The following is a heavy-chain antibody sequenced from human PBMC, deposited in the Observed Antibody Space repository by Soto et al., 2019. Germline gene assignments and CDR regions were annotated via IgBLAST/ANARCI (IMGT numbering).Heavy chain of an antibody. CDR3: ARDRFKGVGQYDSSGYYHNWLHP. Sequence: SVKVSCKASGGTFSSYAISWVRQAPGQGLEWMGGIIPIFGTANYAQKFQGRVTITADKSTSTAYMELSSLRSEDTAVYYCARDRFKGVGQYDSSGYYHNWLHPCGQGTMVAVYS. CDR2: IIPIFGTA. D-gene: IGHD3-22*01. J-gene: IGHJ5*02. CDR1: GGTFSSYA. V-gene: IGHV1-69*06.